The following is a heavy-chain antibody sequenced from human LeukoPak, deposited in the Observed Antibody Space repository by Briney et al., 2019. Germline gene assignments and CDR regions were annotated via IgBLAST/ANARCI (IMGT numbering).Heavy chain of an antibody. CDR2: ISGGGLST. V-gene: IGHV3-23*01. CDR3: GRGGSTRAQAFDV. J-gene: IGHJ3*01. D-gene: IGHD2-15*01. CDR1: TFNFGLYV. Sequence: QAGGSLRLSCEASTFNFGLYVMTWARQAPGKGLEWVSGISGGGLSTYYTDSVRGRFTISRENSKNTLYLEMTRLRTEDTAVYFCGRGGSTRAQAFDVWGQGTMVTVSS.